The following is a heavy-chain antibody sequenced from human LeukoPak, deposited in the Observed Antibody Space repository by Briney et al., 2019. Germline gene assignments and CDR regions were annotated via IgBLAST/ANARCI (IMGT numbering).Heavy chain of an antibody. CDR1: GFTFSSYS. D-gene: IGHD6-19*01. CDR3: ASRIAVSEYFFDY. Sequence: GGSLRLSCAASGFTFSSYSMNWVRQAPGKGLEWVSSISSGSSYIYYADSVKGRFTISRDNAKNSLYLQMNSLRAEDTAVYYCASRIAVSEYFFDYWGQGTLVTVSS. V-gene: IGHV3-21*01. CDR2: ISSGSSYI. J-gene: IGHJ4*02.